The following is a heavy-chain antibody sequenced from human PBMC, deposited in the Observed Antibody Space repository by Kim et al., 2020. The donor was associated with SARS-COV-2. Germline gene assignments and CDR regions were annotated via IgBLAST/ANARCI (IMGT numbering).Heavy chain of an antibody. CDR2: VNTNTGNP. CDR3: ARDVGAAGGHNWFDP. Sequence: ASVKVSCKASGYTFTSYPMNWVRQAPGQGLEWMGWVNTNTGNPTFAQGFTGRFVFSLDTSVSTAYLQISSLKTEDTAVYYCARDVGAAGGHNWFDPWGQGTLVTVSS. J-gene: IGHJ5*02. D-gene: IGHD6-13*01. V-gene: IGHV7-4-1*02. CDR1: GYTFTSYP.